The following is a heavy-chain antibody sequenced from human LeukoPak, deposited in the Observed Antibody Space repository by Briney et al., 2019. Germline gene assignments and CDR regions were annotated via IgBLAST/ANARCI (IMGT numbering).Heavy chain of an antibody. Sequence: SQTLSLTCTVSGGSIGSSSYYWGWIRQPPGKGLGWIGSIYYSGSTYYNPSLKSRVTISVDTSKNQFSLKLSSVTAADTAVYYCARRGDKYYYGSGSYYNPLFDYWGQGTLVTVSS. CDR3: ARRGDKYYYGSGSYYNPLFDY. CDR1: GGSIGSSSYY. D-gene: IGHD3-10*01. CDR2: IYYSGST. V-gene: IGHV4-39*01. J-gene: IGHJ4*02.